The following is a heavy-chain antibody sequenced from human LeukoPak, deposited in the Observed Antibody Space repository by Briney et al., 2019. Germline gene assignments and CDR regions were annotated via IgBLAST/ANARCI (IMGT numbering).Heavy chain of an antibody. CDR1: GYSISSGYH. CDR2: IYQSGST. Sequence: SETLSLTCSVSGYSISSGYHWAWIRQAPGKGLEWMGSIYQSGSTYDNMSLKSRVSLSVDTSRNQFSLKLSSVTAADTAVYYCARYGLLGISEINGFDNWGQGTMVTVSS. V-gene: IGHV4-38-2*02. J-gene: IGHJ3*02. CDR3: ARYGLLGISEINGFDN. D-gene: IGHD2-15*01.